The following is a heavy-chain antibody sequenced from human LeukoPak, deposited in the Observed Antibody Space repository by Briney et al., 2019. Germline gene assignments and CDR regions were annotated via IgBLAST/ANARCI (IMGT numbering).Heavy chain of an antibody. CDR3: AKNRGRRLELPFDY. CDR1: GFTFSSYA. CDR2: ISGSGGST. J-gene: IGHJ4*02. V-gene: IGHV3-23*01. D-gene: IGHD5-12*01. Sequence: TGGSLRLSCAASGFTFSSYAMSWVRQAPGKGLEWVSAISGSGGSTYYADSVKGRFTISRDNSKNTLYLQMNSLRAEDTAVYYCAKNRGRRLELPFDYWGQGTLVTVSS.